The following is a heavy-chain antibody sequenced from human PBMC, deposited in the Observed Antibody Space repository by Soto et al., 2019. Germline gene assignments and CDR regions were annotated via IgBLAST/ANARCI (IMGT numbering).Heavy chain of an antibody. V-gene: IGHV3-30*18. CDR2: ISYDGSNK. CDR3: AKDRGWLAERYYYGMDV. J-gene: IGHJ6*02. D-gene: IGHD6-19*01. CDR1: GFTFSSYG. Sequence: QVQLVESGGGVVQPGRSLRLSCAASGFTFSSYGMHWVRQAPGKGLEWVAVISYDGSNKYYADSVKGRFTISRDNSKNTLYLQMNGLRAEDTAVYYCAKDRGWLAERYYYGMDVWGQGTTVTVSS.